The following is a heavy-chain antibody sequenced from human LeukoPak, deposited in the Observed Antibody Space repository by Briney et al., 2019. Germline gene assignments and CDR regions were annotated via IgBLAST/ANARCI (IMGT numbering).Heavy chain of an antibody. CDR1: GFIFSSYW. CDR3: ARSDTAMVIDAFDI. CDR2: INTDGSST. Sequence: GGSLRLSCAASGFIFSSYWMHWVRHAPGKGLAWVSRINTDGSSTSYADSVKGRFTISRDNAKNTLYLQMNSLRAEDTAVYYCARSDTAMVIDAFDIWGQGTMVTVSS. J-gene: IGHJ3*02. V-gene: IGHV3-74*01. D-gene: IGHD5-18*01.